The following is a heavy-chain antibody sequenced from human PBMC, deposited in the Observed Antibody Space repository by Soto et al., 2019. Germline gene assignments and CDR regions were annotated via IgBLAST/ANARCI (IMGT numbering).Heavy chain of an antibody. J-gene: IGHJ4*02. CDR2: IYYSGST. CDR1: GGSISSGGYY. D-gene: IGHD1-1*01. Sequence: SETLSLTCTVSGGSISSGGYYWSWIRQHPGKGLEWIGYIYYSGSTYYNPSLKSRVTISVDTSKNQFSLKLSSVTAADTAVYYCAREGGKNGDYWGQGTLVTVSS. CDR3: AREGGKNGDY. V-gene: IGHV4-31*03.